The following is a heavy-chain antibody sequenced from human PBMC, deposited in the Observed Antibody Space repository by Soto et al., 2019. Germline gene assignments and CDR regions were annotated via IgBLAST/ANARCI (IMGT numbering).Heavy chain of an antibody. CDR3: AHTAQPRGLLDV. CDR1: GFSLSTSGVG. V-gene: IGHV2-5*02. CDR2: IYWDDDK. D-gene: IGHD3-10*01. Sequence: QITLKESGPALVKPTQTLTLTCTFSGFSLSTSGVGVGWIRQPPGKALEWLALIYWDDDKRSSPSLKNRLTITKDISNNQVVLTMADMDPVDTGTYYCAHTAQPRGLLDVWGQGTTVTVSS. J-gene: IGHJ6*02.